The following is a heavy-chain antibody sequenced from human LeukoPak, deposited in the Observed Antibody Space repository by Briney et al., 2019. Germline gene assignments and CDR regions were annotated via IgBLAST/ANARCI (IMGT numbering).Heavy chain of an antibody. CDR1: GFTFSDHY. J-gene: IGHJ4*02. V-gene: IGHV3-72*01. D-gene: IGHD5-24*01. CDR2: IREKPHSYST. CDR3: ARGFRYGSNWGFDY. Sequence: PGGSLRLSCTASGFTFSDHYMDWVRQPPGKGLEWVTRIREKPHSYSTEYAASVKGRFTISRDHSKNSLYLQMSSLKTEDTAVYYCARGFRYGSNWGFDYWGQGTLVTVSS.